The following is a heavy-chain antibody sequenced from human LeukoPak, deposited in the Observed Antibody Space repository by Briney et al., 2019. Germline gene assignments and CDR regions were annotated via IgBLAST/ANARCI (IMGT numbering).Heavy chain of an antibody. Sequence: NSSETLSLTCAVYGGSFSGYYWSWIRQPPGKGLEWIGEINHSGSTNYNPSLKSRVTISVDTSKNQFSLKLSSVTAADTAVYYCARGPYYAMAFDIWGQGTMVTVSS. D-gene: IGHD3-3*01. CDR2: INHSGST. V-gene: IGHV4-34*01. CDR3: ARGPYYAMAFDI. CDR1: GGSFSGYY. J-gene: IGHJ3*02.